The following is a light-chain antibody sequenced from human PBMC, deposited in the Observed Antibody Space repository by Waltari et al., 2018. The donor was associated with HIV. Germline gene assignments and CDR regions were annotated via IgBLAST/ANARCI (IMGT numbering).Light chain of an antibody. J-gene: IGKJ4*01. CDR1: QRISTY. CDR2: AAS. Sequence: DIQMTQSPSSLSASIGDSVTITCRASQRISTYLNWYQQKPGKAPKLLIYAASNLQSGVPSRFSGSGSGTDFTLTVVSLQPEDFAAYYCQQSYSVSPTFGGGTKVEIK. CDR3: QQSYSVSPT. V-gene: IGKV1-39*01.